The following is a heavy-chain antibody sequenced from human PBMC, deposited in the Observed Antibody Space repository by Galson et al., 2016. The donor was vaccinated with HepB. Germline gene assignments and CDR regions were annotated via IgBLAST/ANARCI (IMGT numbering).Heavy chain of an antibody. CDR3: AREWLEGYSSGFGLDV. CDR2: ISSTSTNT. CDR1: GFILETQT. Sequence: SLRLSCAASGFILETQTMDWVRQPPGKGPEWVASISSTSTNTFYADSVKGRFTVSRDNARNSLFLQINNLRVEDTAVYYCAREWLEGYSSGFGLDVWGQGTTVTVSS. D-gene: IGHD5-18*01. J-gene: IGHJ6*02. V-gene: IGHV3-21*06.